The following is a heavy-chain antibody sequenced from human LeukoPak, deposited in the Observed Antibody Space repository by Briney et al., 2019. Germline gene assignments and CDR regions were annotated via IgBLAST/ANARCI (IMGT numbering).Heavy chain of an antibody. CDR2: IYYSGSS. Sequence: SQTLSLTCTVSGGSISSGGYYWSWIRQHPGKGLEWIGYIYYSGSSYYNPSLKSRVTISVDTSKNQFSLKLSSVTAADTAVYHCARALQYQLLHWYFDLWGRGTLVTVSS. D-gene: IGHD2-2*01. CDR1: GGSISSGGYY. CDR3: ARALQYQLLHWYFDL. V-gene: IGHV4-31*03. J-gene: IGHJ2*01.